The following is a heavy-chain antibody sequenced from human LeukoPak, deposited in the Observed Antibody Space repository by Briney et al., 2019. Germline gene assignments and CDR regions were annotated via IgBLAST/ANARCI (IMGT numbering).Heavy chain of an antibody. J-gene: IGHJ4*02. CDR2: INTNTGNP. D-gene: IGHD3-22*01. Sequence: ASVKVSCKASGYTFTSYAVNWVRQAPGQGLEWMGWINTNTGNPTYAQGFTGRFVFSLDTSVSSAYLQIGSLKAEDTAVYYCARGHDSNGYYSPVDYWGQGTLVTVSS. CDR1: GYTFTSYA. V-gene: IGHV7-4-1*01. CDR3: ARGHDSNGYYSPVDY.